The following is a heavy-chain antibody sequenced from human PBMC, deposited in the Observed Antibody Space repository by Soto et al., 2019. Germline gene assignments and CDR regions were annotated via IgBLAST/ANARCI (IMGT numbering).Heavy chain of an antibody. Sequence: GGSLRLSCAASGFTFSNAWMSWVRQAPGKGLEWVGRIKSKTDGGTTDYAAPVKRRFTISRDDSKNTLYLQMNSLKTEDTAVYYCTTGGNSYGFRRDIFDYWGQGTLVTVSS. CDR3: TTGGNSYGFRRDIFDY. J-gene: IGHJ4*02. D-gene: IGHD5-18*01. CDR2: IKSKTDGGTT. V-gene: IGHV3-15*01. CDR1: GFTFSNAW.